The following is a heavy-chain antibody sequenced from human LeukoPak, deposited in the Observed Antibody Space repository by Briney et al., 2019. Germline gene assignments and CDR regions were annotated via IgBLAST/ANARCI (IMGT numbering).Heavy chain of an antibody. D-gene: IGHD1-1*01. V-gene: IGHV1-2*02. CDR1: GYTFTGYY. CDR2: INPNSGGT. J-gene: IGHJ5*02. Sequence: ASVKVSCKASGYTFTGYYMHWVRQAPGQGLEWMGWINPNSGGTNYAQKFQGRVTMTRDTSISTAYMELSRLRSDDTAVYYCARVEGTVSPWFDPWGQGTLVTVSS. CDR3: ARVEGTVSPWFDP.